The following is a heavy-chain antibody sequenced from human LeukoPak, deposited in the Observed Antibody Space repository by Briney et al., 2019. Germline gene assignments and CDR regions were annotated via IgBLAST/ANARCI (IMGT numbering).Heavy chain of an antibody. Sequence: GGSLRLSCAASGFTVSSNYMSWVRQAPGKGLEWVSVIYSGGSTYYADSVKGRFTISRDNSKNTLYLQMNSLRAEDTAVYYCATLPGDDYYYYYMDVWGKGTTVTVSS. V-gene: IGHV3-66*01. CDR3: ATLPGDDYYYYYMDV. CDR1: GFTVSSNY. CDR2: IYSGGST. J-gene: IGHJ6*03. D-gene: IGHD7-27*01.